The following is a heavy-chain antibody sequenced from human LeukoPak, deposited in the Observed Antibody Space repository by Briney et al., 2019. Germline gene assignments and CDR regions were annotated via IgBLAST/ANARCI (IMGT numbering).Heavy chain of an antibody. D-gene: IGHD3-22*01. V-gene: IGHV4-59*01. CDR1: GGSINSYY. CDR3: VRVPPWYYDSSGYYLPDYFDY. CDR2: IYYSGST. Sequence: SETLSLTFTVSGGSINSYYWSWIRQPPGKGPEWIRYIYYSGSTNYNPSRKSRVTISVDTSKNQFSLKLSSVTAADTAVYYCVRVPPWYYDSSGYYLPDYFDYWGQGTLVTVSS. J-gene: IGHJ4*02.